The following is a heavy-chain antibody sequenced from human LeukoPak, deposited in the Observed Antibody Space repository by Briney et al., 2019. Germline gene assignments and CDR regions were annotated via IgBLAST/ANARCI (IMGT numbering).Heavy chain of an antibody. CDR3: AKGAAAGLVGWFDP. V-gene: IGHV3-23*01. D-gene: IGHD6-25*01. CDR1: GFTFTNFA. CDR2: ITGDGAT. J-gene: IGHJ5*02. Sequence: PGGSLRLSCAVSGFTFTNFAMMWVRQAPGKGLQWVSSITGDGATYYADSVRGRFMLSRDTSKNTLYLQMNSLTAEDTALYYCAKGAAAGLVGWFDPWGQGTLVTVSS.